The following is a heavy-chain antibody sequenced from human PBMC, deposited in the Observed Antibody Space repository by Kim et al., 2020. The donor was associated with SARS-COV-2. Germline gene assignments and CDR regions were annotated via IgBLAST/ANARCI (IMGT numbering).Heavy chain of an antibody. CDR1: GYTFTSYA. Sequence: ASVKVSCKASGYTFTSYAMHWVRQAPGQRLEWMGWINAGNGNTKYSQKFQGRVTITRDTSASTAYMELSSLRSEDTAVYYCARGSIDWLSKPSDYWGQGTLVTVSS. CDR2: INAGNGNT. V-gene: IGHV1-3*01. CDR3: ARGSIDWLSKPSDY. J-gene: IGHJ4*02. D-gene: IGHD3-9*01.